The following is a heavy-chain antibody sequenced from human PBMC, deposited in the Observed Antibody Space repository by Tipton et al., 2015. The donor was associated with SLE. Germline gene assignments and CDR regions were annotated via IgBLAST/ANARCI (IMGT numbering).Heavy chain of an antibody. CDR2: INHSGST. CDR1: GGSFSGYY. Sequence: TLSLTCAVYGGSFSGYYWSWIRQPPGKGLEWIGEINHSGSTNYNPSLKSRVTISVDTSKNQFSLKLSSVTAADTAVYYCARGGGFGEWVDYWGQGTLVTVSS. CDR3: ARGGGFGEWVDY. D-gene: IGHD3-10*01. V-gene: IGHV4-34*01. J-gene: IGHJ4*02.